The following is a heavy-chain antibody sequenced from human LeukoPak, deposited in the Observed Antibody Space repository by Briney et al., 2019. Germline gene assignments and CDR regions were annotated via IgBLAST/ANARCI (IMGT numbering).Heavy chain of an antibody. D-gene: IGHD5-18*01. CDR1: GYTFTSYG. V-gene: IGHV1-18*01. J-gene: IGHJ4*02. Sequence: GASVKVSCTASGYTFTSYGISWVRQAPGQGLEWMGWISAYNGNSNYAQKLQGRVTMTTDTSTSTAYMELRSLRSDDTAVYFCARDRSQLWFAYWGQGTLVTVSS. CDR3: ARDRSQLWFAY. CDR2: ISAYNGNS.